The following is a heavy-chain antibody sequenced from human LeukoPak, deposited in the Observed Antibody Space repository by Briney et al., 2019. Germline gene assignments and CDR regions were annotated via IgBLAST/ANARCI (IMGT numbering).Heavy chain of an antibody. Sequence: SETLSLTCTVSTVSVTSYYWTWIRQPPGKGLEWIGYIYYSGSTNYNPSLKSRVTISVDTSKNQFSLKLSSVTAADTAVYYCARLSFCAGGSCYEYFDYWGQGTLVTVSS. J-gene: IGHJ4*02. CDR1: TVSVTSYY. CDR3: ARLSFCAGGSCYEYFDY. D-gene: IGHD2-15*01. CDR2: IYYSGST. V-gene: IGHV4-59*08.